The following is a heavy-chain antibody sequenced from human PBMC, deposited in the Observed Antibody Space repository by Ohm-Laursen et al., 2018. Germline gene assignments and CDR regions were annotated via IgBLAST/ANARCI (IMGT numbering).Heavy chain of an antibody. Sequence: SLRLSCTASGFTFSDYWMSWVRQAPGKGLEWVANIKQDGSEKYYVDSVKGRFTISRDNAKNSLYLQMNSLRAEDTAVYYCARDSSVTTFLGAYYYYYGMDVWVQGTTVTVS. V-gene: IGHV3-7*01. CDR1: GFTFSDYW. CDR2: IKQDGSEK. J-gene: IGHJ6*02. CDR3: ARDSSVTTFLGAYYYYYGMDV. D-gene: IGHD4-11*01.